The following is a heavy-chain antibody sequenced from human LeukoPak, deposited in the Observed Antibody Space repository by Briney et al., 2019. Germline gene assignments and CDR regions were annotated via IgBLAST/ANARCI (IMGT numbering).Heavy chain of an antibody. CDR3: AELGITMIGGV. J-gene: IGHJ6*04. Sequence: GESLTLSCAPSRLTLTDFEMNCVRPAPGEVIEWVSYISSNSSIIDYSDSVKGRFTMSRDNAKNSLYLQMNSLRDEDTAVYYCAELGITMIGGVWGKGTPVTISS. V-gene: IGHV3-48*03. CDR1: RLTLTDFE. D-gene: IGHD3-10*02. CDR2: ISSNSSII.